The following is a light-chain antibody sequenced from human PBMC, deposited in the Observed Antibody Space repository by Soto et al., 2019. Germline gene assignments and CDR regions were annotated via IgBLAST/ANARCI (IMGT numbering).Light chain of an antibody. V-gene: IGKV4-1*01. CDR1: QSVLYSSNNKNY. CDR3: QQYYSTPLT. Sequence: DIVMTQSPDSLAVSLGERATINCKSSQSVLYSSNNKNYLAWYQQKPGQPPKLLIYWASTRESGDPARFSGSGSGTDFTLTISSLQAEDVAVYYCQQYYSTPLTFGGGTKVEIK. CDR2: WAS. J-gene: IGKJ4*01.